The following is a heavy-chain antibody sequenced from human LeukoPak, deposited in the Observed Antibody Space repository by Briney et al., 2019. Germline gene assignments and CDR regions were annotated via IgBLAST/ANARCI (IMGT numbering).Heavy chain of an antibody. V-gene: IGHV1-69*13. CDR2: IIPIFGTA. D-gene: IGHD3-22*01. CDR3: ARDDYYDSSGYAPLDY. CDR1: GGTFSSYA. J-gene: IGHJ4*02. Sequence: SVKVSCKASGGTFSSYAISWVRQAPGQGLEWMVGIIPIFGTANYAQKFQGRVTITADESTSTAYMELSSLRSEDTAVYYCARDDYYDSSGYAPLDYWGQGTLVTVSS.